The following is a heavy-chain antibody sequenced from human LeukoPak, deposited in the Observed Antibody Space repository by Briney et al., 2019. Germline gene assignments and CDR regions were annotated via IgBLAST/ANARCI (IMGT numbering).Heavy chain of an antibody. Sequence: PSETLSLTCTVSGGSISLYYWSWIRQPPGKGLEWIGYIYYSGRTNCNPSLKSRVTISLDTSKNQFSLKLSSVTAADTAVYYCARSAYDILTWRVDAFDIWGQGTMVTVSS. D-gene: IGHD3-9*01. V-gene: IGHV4-59*01. CDR3: ARSAYDILTWRVDAFDI. J-gene: IGHJ3*02. CDR2: IYYSGRT. CDR1: GGSISLYY.